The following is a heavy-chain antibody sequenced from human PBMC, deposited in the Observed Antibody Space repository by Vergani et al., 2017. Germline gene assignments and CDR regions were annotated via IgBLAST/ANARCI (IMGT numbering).Heavy chain of an antibody. J-gene: IGHJ5*02. Sequence: QVQLVQSGAEVKKPGASVKVSCKASGYTFTGYYMHWVRQAPGQGLVWMGWINPNSGGTNYAQKFQGRVTMTRDTSISTAYMELGRLRSDDTAVYYCAKGPLAVAGNNWFDPWGQGTLVTVSS. CDR3: AKGPLAVAGNNWFDP. CDR1: GYTFTGYY. V-gene: IGHV1-2*02. D-gene: IGHD6-19*01. CDR2: INPNSGGT.